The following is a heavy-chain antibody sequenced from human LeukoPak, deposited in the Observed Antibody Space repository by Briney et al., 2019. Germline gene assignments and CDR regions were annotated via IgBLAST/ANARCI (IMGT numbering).Heavy chain of an antibody. CDR1: GGTFSSFA. Sequence: SVKVSCKASGGTFSSFAISWVRQAPGQGLEWMGRIIPIFGTANYAQKFQGRVTITTGESKGTAYMELSRLRSEDAAVYYCARAGITMIVVTKGAFDIWGQGTMVTVSS. D-gene: IGHD3-22*01. V-gene: IGHV1-69*05. CDR2: IIPIFGTA. J-gene: IGHJ3*02. CDR3: ARAGITMIVVTKGAFDI.